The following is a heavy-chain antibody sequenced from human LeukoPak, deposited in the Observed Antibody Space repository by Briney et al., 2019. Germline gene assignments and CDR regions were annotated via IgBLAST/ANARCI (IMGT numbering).Heavy chain of an antibody. Sequence: GGSLRLSCAASVFTFSSYAMSWVRQAPGKGLEGVAFIRYDGSIKYYADSVKGRFTISRDNSKNTLYLQMNSLRAEDTAVYYCAKGPLERYFDWLSYFDYWGQGTLVTVSS. J-gene: IGHJ4*02. D-gene: IGHD3-9*01. CDR1: VFTFSSYA. CDR2: IRYDGSIK. V-gene: IGHV3-30*02. CDR3: AKGPLERYFDWLSYFDY.